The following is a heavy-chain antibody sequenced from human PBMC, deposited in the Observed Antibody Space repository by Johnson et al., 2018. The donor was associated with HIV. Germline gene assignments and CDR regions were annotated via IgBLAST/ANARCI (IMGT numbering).Heavy chain of an antibody. V-gene: IGHV3-11*04. CDR2: ISSSGSTI. Sequence: QMQLVESGGGLVKPGGSLRLSCSASGFTFSDYYMSWIRQAPGKGLEWVSYISSSGSTIYYADSVKGRFTISRDNSKNTLYLQMNSLRAEDTAVYYCAYSSSPLSGDAFDIWGQGTMVTVSS. J-gene: IGHJ3*02. CDR1: GFTFSDYY. D-gene: IGHD6-6*01. CDR3: AYSSSPLSGDAFDI.